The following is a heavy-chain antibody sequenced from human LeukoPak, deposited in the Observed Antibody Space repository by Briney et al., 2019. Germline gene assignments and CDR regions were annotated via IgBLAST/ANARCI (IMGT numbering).Heavy chain of an antibody. CDR3: ARATQYSSSWYADYYSYYMDV. CDR2: ISAYNGNT. J-gene: IGHJ6*03. Sequence: ASVKVSCKASGYTFTSYGISWVRQAPGQGLEWMGWISAYNGNTNYAQKLQGRVTMTTDTSTSAAYMELRSLRSDDTAVYYCARATQYSSSWYADYYSYYMDVWGKGTTVTVSS. CDR1: GYTFTSYG. V-gene: IGHV1-18*01. D-gene: IGHD6-13*01.